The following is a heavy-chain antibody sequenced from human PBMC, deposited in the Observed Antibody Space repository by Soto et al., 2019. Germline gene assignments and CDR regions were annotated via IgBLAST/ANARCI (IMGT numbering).Heavy chain of an antibody. V-gene: IGHV1-18*04. Sequence: ASVKVSCKASGYTFTSYGISWVRQAPGQGLEWMGWISAYNGNTNYAQKLQGRVTMTTDTSTSTASMELRSLRSDDSAVYYCARARLVGATLHRSRPYYLDYWGQGTLVTVSS. J-gene: IGHJ4*02. CDR1: GYTFTSYG. D-gene: IGHD1-26*01. CDR2: ISAYNGNT. CDR3: ARARLVGATLHRSRPYYLDY.